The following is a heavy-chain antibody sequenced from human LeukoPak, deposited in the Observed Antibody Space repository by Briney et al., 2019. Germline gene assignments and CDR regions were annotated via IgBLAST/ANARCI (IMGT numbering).Heavy chain of an antibody. V-gene: IGHV1-69*05. J-gene: IGHJ4*02. CDR2: IIPIFGTA. CDR3: ARARGGGIYDILTDDY. CDR1: GGTFSSYA. D-gene: IGHD3-9*01. Sequence: SVKVSCKASGGTFSSYAISWVRQAPGQGLEWMGRIIPIFGTANYAQKFQGRVTITTDESTSTVYMELSSLRSEDTAVYYCARARGGGIYDILTDDYWGQGTLVTVSS.